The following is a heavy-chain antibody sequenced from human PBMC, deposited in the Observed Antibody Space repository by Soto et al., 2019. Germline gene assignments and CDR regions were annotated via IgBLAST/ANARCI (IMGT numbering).Heavy chain of an antibody. CDR2: ISSSSSTI. Sequence: EVQLVESGGGLVQPGGSLRLSCAASGFTFSSYSMNWVRQAPGKGQEWVSYISSSSSTIYYADSVKGRFTISRDNAKNSLYLQMNSLRDEDTAVYYCARDFGDIVVVPAADSEGYYYYYGMDVWGQGTTVTVSS. CDR1: GFTFSSYS. V-gene: IGHV3-48*02. CDR3: ARDFGDIVVVPAADSEGYYYYYGMDV. J-gene: IGHJ6*02. D-gene: IGHD2-2*01.